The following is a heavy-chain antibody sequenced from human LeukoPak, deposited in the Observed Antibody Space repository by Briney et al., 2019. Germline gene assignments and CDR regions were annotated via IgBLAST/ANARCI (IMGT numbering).Heavy chain of an antibody. Sequence: GASVKVSCKASGYTFTSYGISWVRQAPGQGLEWMGWISAYNGNTNYARKLQGRVTMTTDTSTSTAYMELRSLRSDDTAVYYCARGLFGHYDILTGYSYWGQGTLVTVSS. CDR1: GYTFTSYG. J-gene: IGHJ4*02. CDR3: ARGLFGHYDILTGYSY. CDR2: ISAYNGNT. V-gene: IGHV1-18*04. D-gene: IGHD3-9*01.